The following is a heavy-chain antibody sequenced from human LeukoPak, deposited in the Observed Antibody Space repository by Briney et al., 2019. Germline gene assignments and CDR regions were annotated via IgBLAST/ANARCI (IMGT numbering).Heavy chain of an antibody. CDR1: GFTFSSYA. J-gene: IGHJ4*02. CDR2: ISGSGGST. CDR3: ARLFWSGPNVY. D-gene: IGHD3-3*01. Sequence: GGSLRLSCAASGFTFSSYAMSWVRQAPGKGLEWVSAISGSGGSTYYADSVKGRFTISRDNAKNSLYLQMNSLRAEDTAVYYCARLFWSGPNVYWGQGTLVTVSS. V-gene: IGHV3-23*01.